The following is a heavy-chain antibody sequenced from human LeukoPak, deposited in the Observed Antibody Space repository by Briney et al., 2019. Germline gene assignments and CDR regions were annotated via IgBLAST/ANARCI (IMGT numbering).Heavy chain of an antibody. V-gene: IGHV4-34*01. J-gene: IGHJ4*02. D-gene: IGHD2-21*01. CDR3: ARGRVVGVYVIDS. CDR1: GGSFSDYY. Sequence: SETLSLTCAVYGGSFSDYYWTWIRQPPGKRLEWIGEINHSGSINYNPSLKSRVTLSVDTSKNQFSLKVTSTTAADTAFYYCARGRVVGVYVIDSWGQGSLVTVSS. CDR2: INHSGSI.